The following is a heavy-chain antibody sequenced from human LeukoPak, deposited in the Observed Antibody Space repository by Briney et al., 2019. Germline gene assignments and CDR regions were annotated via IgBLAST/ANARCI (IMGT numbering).Heavy chain of an antibody. J-gene: IGHJ4*02. CDR2: IIPIFGTA. CDR1: GGTFSSYA. V-gene: IGHV1-69*05. D-gene: IGHD4-23*01. CDR3: ERAGGAIGLYSYYFGY. Sequence: SVKLSCKSCGGTFSSYAISWVRQPPGHGLGWMGVIIPIFGTANYDKTFQGRVTITTDESTSTDYMELRSLRSEDTAVYDCERAGGAIGLYSYYFGYWGKVALVTVSS.